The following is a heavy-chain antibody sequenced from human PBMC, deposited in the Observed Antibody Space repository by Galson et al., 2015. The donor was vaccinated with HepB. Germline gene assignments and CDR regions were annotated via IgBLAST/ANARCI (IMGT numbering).Heavy chain of an antibody. D-gene: IGHD3-22*01. CDR3: ARARYYYDSSGYYYFDY. J-gene: IGHJ4*02. CDR2: ISSSSSTI. V-gene: IGHV3-48*04. CDR1: GFTFSSYS. Sequence: SLRLSCAASGFTFSSYSMNWVRQAPGKGLEWVSYISSSSSTIYYADSVKGRFTISRDNAKNSLYLQMNSLRAEDTAVYYCARARYYYDSSGYYYFDYWGQGTLVTVSS.